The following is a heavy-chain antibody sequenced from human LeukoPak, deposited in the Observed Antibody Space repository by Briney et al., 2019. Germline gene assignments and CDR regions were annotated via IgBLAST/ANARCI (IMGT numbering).Heavy chain of an antibody. V-gene: IGHV4-59*11. CDR1: GGSFSNHY. J-gene: IGHJ4*02. D-gene: IGHD1-14*01. Sequence: SETLSLTCTVSGGSFSNHYWGWIRQPPGKGLEWIGSISYSGTTSYSPPLKSRVTISVDTSKNQFSLKLSSVTAADTAIYYCARYGFYCIDYWGQGTLVTVSS. CDR2: ISYSGTT. CDR3: ARYGFYCIDY.